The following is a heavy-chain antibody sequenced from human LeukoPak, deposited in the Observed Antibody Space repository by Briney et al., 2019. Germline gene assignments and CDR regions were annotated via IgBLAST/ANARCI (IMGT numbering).Heavy chain of an antibody. CDR2: ISGSGGST. J-gene: IGHJ4*02. CDR3: AKDLSVWRQWPSRSFDY. Sequence: TGGSLRLSCAASGFTFSSYAMSWVRQAPGKGLEWVSAISGSGGSTYYVDSVKGRFTISRDNSKNTLYLQMNSLRAEDTAVYYCAKDLSVWRQWPSRSFDYWGQGTLVTVSS. V-gene: IGHV3-23*01. D-gene: IGHD6-19*01. CDR1: GFTFSSYA.